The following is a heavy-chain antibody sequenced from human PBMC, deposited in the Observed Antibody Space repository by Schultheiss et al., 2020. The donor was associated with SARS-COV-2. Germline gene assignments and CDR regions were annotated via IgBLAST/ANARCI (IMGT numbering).Heavy chain of an antibody. V-gene: IGHV3-48*03. CDR3: AKDPVTMVRGVKDY. J-gene: IGHJ4*02. CDR2: ISSSSSTI. D-gene: IGHD3-10*01. Sequence: GGSLRLSCAASGFTFSSYEMNWVRQAPGKGLEWVSYISSSSSTIYYADSVKGRFTISRDNSKNTLYLQMNSLRAEDTAVYYCAKDPVTMVRGVKDYWGQGTLVTVSS. CDR1: GFTFSSYE.